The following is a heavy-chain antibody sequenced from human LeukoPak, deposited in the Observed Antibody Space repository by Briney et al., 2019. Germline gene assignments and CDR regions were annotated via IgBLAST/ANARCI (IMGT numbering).Heavy chain of an antibody. CDR1: GYTFTSYG. D-gene: IGHD1-26*01. CDR2: INPNSGGT. CDR3: ARGITGAYWRFDY. J-gene: IGHJ4*02. V-gene: IGHV1-2*02. Sequence: VASVKVSCKASGYTFTSYGISWVRQAPGQGLEWMGWINPNSGGTNYAQKFQGRVTMTRDTSISTAYMELSRLRSDDTAVYYCARGITGAYWRFDYWGQGTLVTVSS.